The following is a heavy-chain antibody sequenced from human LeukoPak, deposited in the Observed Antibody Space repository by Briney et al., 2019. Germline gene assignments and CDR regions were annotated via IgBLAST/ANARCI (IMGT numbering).Heavy chain of an antibody. CDR3: ARAKDNSGRDGFDI. V-gene: IGHV3-33*01. D-gene: IGHD6-19*01. CDR2: IWYDGSNR. Sequence: GGSLRLSCAASGFTFSTYGIHWVRQAPGKGLEWVAVIWYDGSNRYYADSVKGRFTISRDNSKNTLYLQMNSLRAEDTAVYYCARAKDNSGRDGFDIWGQGTMVTVSS. J-gene: IGHJ3*02. CDR1: GFTFSTYG.